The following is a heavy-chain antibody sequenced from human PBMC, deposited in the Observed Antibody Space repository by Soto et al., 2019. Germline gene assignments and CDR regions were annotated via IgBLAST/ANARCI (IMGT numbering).Heavy chain of an antibody. CDR1: GYTFFTYD. D-gene: IGHD1-26*01. V-gene: IGHV1-18*01. Sequence: QVHLVQSGVEVKTPGASVKVSCQASGYTFFTYDISWVRQAPGQGLEWMGWISTYSGDTKYAQTCLGRATTTPDTPTPTAYMELRRLRSDDTSVYYCARHHGPTTSENWCDPWGQGHLVTVSS. CDR3: ARHHGPTTSENWCDP. CDR2: ISTYSGDT. J-gene: IGHJ5*02.